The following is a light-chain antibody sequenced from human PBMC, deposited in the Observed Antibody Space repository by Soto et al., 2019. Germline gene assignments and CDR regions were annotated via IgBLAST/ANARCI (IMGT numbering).Light chain of an antibody. Sequence: DIQLTQSPSTLSASVGDRVTITCRASQSISSRLAWYQQKPGKAPKLLLYKASSLESGVPSRFSGSGTGTEFTLTISSLQPDDFATYYCQQYNSFPTFGQGTKVEIK. CDR2: KAS. J-gene: IGKJ1*01. CDR3: QQYNSFPT. V-gene: IGKV1-5*03. CDR1: QSISSR.